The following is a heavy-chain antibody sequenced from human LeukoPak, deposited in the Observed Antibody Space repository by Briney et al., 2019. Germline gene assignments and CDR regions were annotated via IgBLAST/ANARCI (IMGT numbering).Heavy chain of an antibody. J-gene: IGHJ3*02. D-gene: IGHD2-8*01. CDR1: GFTFSDNY. CDR2: MSGSSSYT. V-gene: IGHV3-11*06. CDR3: ARAKQLYAFDI. Sequence: GGSLRLSCAASGFTFSDNYMSWIRQAPGKGLEWVSHMSGSSSYTNYADSVKGRFTISRDNAKNSLYLQMNSLRAEDTAVYYCARAKQLYAFDIWGQGTMVTVSS.